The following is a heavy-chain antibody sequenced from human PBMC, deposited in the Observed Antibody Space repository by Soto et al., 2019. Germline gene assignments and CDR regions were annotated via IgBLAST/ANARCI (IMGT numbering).Heavy chain of an antibody. J-gene: IGHJ4*02. D-gene: IGHD6-13*01. CDR1: GFIFSSYA. CDR2: ISYDGSNK. CDR3: ARGIAATGKSPPDY. Sequence: VGSLRLSGAASGFIFSSYAMHWVRQAPGKGLEWVAVISYDGSNKYYVDSVKGRFTISRDNSKNTLYLQMNSLRAEDASVYYCARGIAATGKSPPDYWGQGTLVTVSS. V-gene: IGHV3-30*03.